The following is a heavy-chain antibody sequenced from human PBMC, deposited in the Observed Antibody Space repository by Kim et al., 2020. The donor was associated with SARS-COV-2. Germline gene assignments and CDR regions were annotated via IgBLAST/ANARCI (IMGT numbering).Heavy chain of an antibody. CDR1: GFISSSYA. D-gene: IGHD1-1*01. J-gene: IGHJ6*02. CDR3: TKGGTLVKDSCHGMKV. V-gene: IGHV3-23*01. Sequence: GGSLRLSCAASGFISSSYAMTWVRQAPGKGLEWVSAFDGSGGRTYYADSVKGRFTISRDNSKNTLYLQLNSLRVEDTAIYYCTKGGTLVKDSCHGMKVWGQGTTVTVSS. CDR2: FDGSGGRT.